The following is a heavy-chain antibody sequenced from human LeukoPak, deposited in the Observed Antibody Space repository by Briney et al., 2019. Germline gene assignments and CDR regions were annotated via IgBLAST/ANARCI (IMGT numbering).Heavy chain of an antibody. CDR2: IWYDASNK. J-gene: IGHJ5*02. CDR1: GFTFSSHS. V-gene: IGHV3-33*08. CDR3: VRGVGVSRFNYFDP. D-gene: IGHD6-13*01. Sequence: PGGSLRLSCAASGFTFSSHSMNWVRQAPGKGLEWVAVIWYDASNKYYADSVKGRFTISRDNSKNTLFLQMNSLRDDDTAVYYCVRGVGVSRFNYFDPWGQGTLVIVSS.